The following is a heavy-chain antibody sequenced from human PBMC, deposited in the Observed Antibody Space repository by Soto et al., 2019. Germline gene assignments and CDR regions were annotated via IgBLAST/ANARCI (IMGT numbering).Heavy chain of an antibody. CDR3: ARDAGSESYLAY. CDR1: GYTFTNYV. V-gene: IGHV1-18*01. D-gene: IGHD1-26*01. CDR2: ISPFNGHT. Sequence: HVQLVQSGGEVKKPGASVKVSCKPSGYTFTNYVISWVRQDPGQGLEYMGWISPFNGHTKYAQKFQGRVTLTTETSTSTAYMELRSLINDDSAVYYCARDAGSESYLAYWGQGTLVSVSS. J-gene: IGHJ4*02.